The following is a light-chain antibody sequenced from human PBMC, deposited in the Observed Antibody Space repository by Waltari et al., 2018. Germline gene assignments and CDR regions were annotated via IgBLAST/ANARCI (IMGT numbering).Light chain of an antibody. V-gene: IGKV1-33*01. CDR1: QEISNY. J-gene: IGKJ5*01. CDR3: RQHDNLPIT. Sequence: DIQMTQSPSSLSASVGDRVTITCQASQEISNYLNWYQKKPGKAPKLLIYDAATLETGVPSRVSGSGSGTDFTFTISSLQPEDIATYYCRQHDNLPITFGQGTRLEIK. CDR2: DAA.